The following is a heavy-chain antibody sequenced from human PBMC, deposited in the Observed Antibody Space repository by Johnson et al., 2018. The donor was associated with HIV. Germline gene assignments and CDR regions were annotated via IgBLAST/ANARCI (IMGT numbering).Heavy chain of an antibody. D-gene: IGHD3-22*01. CDR3: ARDFGYYYYRWAFDI. CDR1: GFTFSNYD. CDR2: IYSGGST. Sequence: VQLVESGGGVVQPGRSLRLSCAASGFTFSNYDMHWVRQPPGKGLEWVAVIYSGGSTHYADSVKGRFTISRDNYKNTLYLQMNRLRVEDTAVYYCARDFGYYYYRWAFDIGGQGTMVTVSS. J-gene: IGHJ3*02. V-gene: IGHV3-66*01.